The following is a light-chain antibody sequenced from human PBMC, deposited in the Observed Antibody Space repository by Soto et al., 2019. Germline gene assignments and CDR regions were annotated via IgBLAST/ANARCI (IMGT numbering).Light chain of an antibody. Sequence: DIQMTQSPSSLSASVGGRVTITCRASQTISTYLNWYQQTPGRAPALLISAASTLQSGVPSRFSGSGSGTEFTLTISSLQHQDFATYYCQQSYTSPHTFGQGTKLEIK. CDR3: QQSYTSPHT. CDR1: QTISTY. CDR2: AAS. V-gene: IGKV1-39*01. J-gene: IGKJ2*01.